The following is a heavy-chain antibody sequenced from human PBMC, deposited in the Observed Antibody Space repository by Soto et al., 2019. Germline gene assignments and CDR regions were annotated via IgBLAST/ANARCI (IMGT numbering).Heavy chain of an antibody. D-gene: IGHD1-26*01. Sequence: EVQLVESGGGLVQPGGSLRLSCAASGFTFSSYSMNWVRQAPGKGLEWVSYISSSSSTIYYADSVKGRFTISRDNAKNSLYMQMNSLRDEDTAVYYCARRIVGATTSYGMDVWGQGTTVTVSS. CDR3: ARRIVGATTSYGMDV. V-gene: IGHV3-48*02. CDR2: ISSSSSTI. CDR1: GFTFSSYS. J-gene: IGHJ6*02.